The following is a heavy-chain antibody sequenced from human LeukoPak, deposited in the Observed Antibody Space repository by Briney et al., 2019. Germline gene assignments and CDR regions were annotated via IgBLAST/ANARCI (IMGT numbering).Heavy chain of an antibody. Sequence: PSETLSLTCTVSGGSISSGGYYWSWIRQHPGKGLEWIGYIYYSGSTYYNPSLKSQVTISVDTSKNQFSLRLSSVTAADTAVYYCARDTYDSSGYYTFHGHGGYYFDYWGQGTLVTVSS. CDR3: ARDTYDSSGYYTFHGHGGYYFDY. CDR1: GGSISSGGYY. V-gene: IGHV4-31*01. D-gene: IGHD3-22*01. CDR2: IYYSGST. J-gene: IGHJ4*02.